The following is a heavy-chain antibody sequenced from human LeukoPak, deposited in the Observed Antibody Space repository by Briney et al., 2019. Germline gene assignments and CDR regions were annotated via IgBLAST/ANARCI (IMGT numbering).Heavy chain of an antibody. CDR1: GGSFSGYY. Sequence: PSETLSLTCAVYGGSFSGYYWSWIRQPPGQGLEWIGEINHSGSTNYNPSLKSRVTISVDTSKNQFSLKLSSVTAADTAVYYCARGRRYYDSSGYSRYYYYYYMDVWGKGTTVTVSS. V-gene: IGHV4-34*01. D-gene: IGHD3-22*01. J-gene: IGHJ6*03. CDR2: INHSGST. CDR3: ARGRRYYDSSGYSRYYYYYYMDV.